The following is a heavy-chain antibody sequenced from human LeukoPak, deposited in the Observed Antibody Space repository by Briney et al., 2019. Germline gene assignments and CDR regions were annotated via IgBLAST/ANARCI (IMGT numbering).Heavy chain of an antibody. CDR2: IHTSGST. CDR3: AKLLSVGSNEDSFEY. Sequence: SETLSLTCTVSGGFVSSNYWSWIRQPAGEGLEWIGRIHTSGSTNYNPSLKSRISMSLDTSKNQFLLKLTSVTAADTAVYYCAKLLSVGSNEDSFEYWGQGALVTVSS. V-gene: IGHV4-4*07. D-gene: IGHD5/OR15-5a*01. J-gene: IGHJ4*02. CDR1: GGFVSSNY.